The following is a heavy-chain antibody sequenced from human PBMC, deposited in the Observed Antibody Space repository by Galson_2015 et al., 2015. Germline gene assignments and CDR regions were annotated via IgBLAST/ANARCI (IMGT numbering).Heavy chain of an antibody. Sequence: SLRLSCAASGFTVSSNYMSWVRQAPGKGLEWVSVIYSGGSTYYADSVKGRFTISRDNSKNTLYLQMNSLRAEDTAVYYCAKDRRGGNSFFDYWGQGTLVTVSS. CDR3: AKDRRGGNSFFDY. CDR1: GFTVSSNY. V-gene: IGHV3-53*01. J-gene: IGHJ4*02. D-gene: IGHD4-23*01. CDR2: IYSGGST.